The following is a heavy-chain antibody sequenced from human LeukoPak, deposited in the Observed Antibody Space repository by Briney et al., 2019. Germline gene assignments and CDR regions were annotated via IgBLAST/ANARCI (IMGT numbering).Heavy chain of an antibody. CDR3: ASSYRSDDYYYMDV. J-gene: IGHJ6*03. Sequence: ASVTVSCEASGGTFSSYAISWVRQAPGQGLEWMGGIIPIFGTANYAQKFQGRVTITTDESTSTAYMELSSLRSEDAAVYYCASSYRSDDYYYMDVWGKGTTVTVSS. CDR1: GGTFSSYA. V-gene: IGHV1-69*05. CDR2: IIPIFGTA. D-gene: IGHD3-10*01.